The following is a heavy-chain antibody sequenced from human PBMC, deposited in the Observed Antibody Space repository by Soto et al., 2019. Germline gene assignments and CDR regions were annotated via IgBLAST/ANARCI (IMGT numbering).Heavy chain of an antibody. J-gene: IGHJ4*02. CDR2: INPNSGGT. Sequence: ASVKVSCKASGNTFTSYAMHWVRQAPGQGHKWMGWINPNSGGTNYAQKFQGWVTMTRDTSISTAYMELSRLRSDVTAVYYCALRLGDPGRLYFDYWGQGTLVTVSS. CDR1: GNTFTSYA. V-gene: IGHV1-2*04. D-gene: IGHD3-16*01. CDR3: ALRLGDPGRLYFDY.